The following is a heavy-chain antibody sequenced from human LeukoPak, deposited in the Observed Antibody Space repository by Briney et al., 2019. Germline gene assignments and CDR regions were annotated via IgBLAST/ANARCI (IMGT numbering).Heavy chain of an antibody. D-gene: IGHD4-17*01. CDR2: IYYSGST. J-gene: IGHJ4*02. CDR1: GGSISSYY. Sequence: KPSETLSLTCTVSGGSISSYYWGWIRQPPGKGLEWIGYIYYSGSTNYNPSLKRRVTISVDTSKNQFSLKLSSVTAADTAVYYCARVTSSYGDRYFDYWGQGTLVTVSS. V-gene: IGHV4-59*01. CDR3: ARVTSSYGDRYFDY.